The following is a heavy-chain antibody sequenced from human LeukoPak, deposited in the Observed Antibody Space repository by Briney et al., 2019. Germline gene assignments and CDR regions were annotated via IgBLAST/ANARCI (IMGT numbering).Heavy chain of an antibody. CDR3: ARHLTGERVFDL. CDR1: GGSFDGYY. J-gene: IGHJ3*01. Sequence: SETLSLTCAVYGGSFDGYYWSWIRQPPGKGLEWIGEVNHSGRANCNPSLKSRATITADTSKNQFSLKVTSVTAADTAPYYCARHLTGERVFDLWGQGTLVTVSS. V-gene: IGHV4-34*01. CDR2: VNHSGRA. D-gene: IGHD7-27*01.